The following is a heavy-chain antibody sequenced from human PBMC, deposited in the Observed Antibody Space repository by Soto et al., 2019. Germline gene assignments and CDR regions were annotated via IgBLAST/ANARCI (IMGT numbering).Heavy chain of an antibody. Sequence: EVQLVQSGAEVKKPGESLRISCKGSGYSFSSYWINWMRQMPGKGLEWMGTINPSDSYTNYSPSLQGHVTISADKSIRTADLQWSSLKASDTAIYYCARHEPYHYGDFQIDYYAMDVWGQGTTVIVSS. D-gene: IGHD4-17*01. J-gene: IGHJ6*02. CDR1: GYSFSSYW. V-gene: IGHV5-10-1*01. CDR3: ARHEPYHYGDFQIDYYAMDV. CDR2: INPSDSYT.